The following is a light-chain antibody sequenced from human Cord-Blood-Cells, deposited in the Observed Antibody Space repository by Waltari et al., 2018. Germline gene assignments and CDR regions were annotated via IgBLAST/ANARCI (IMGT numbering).Light chain of an antibody. CDR1: SRDVGGYNY. V-gene: IGLV2-14*01. Sequence: QSALTQPASVSGSPGQSITISCTGTSRDVGGYNYVSWYQQHPGKAPKLMIYEVSNRPSGVSNRFSGSKSGNTASLTISGLQAEDEADYYCSSYTSSSYVVGTGTKVTVL. CDR2: EVS. J-gene: IGLJ1*01. CDR3: SSYTSSSYV.